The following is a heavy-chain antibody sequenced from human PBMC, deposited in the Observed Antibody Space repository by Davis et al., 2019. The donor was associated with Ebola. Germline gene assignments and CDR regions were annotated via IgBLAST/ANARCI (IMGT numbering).Heavy chain of an antibody. V-gene: IGHV3-9*01. J-gene: IGHJ4*02. Sequence: PGGSLRLSCAASGFTFDDYAMHWVRQAPGKGLEWVSGISCNSGSIGYPDSVKGRFTISRDNAKNSLYLQMNSLRAEVTAVYYCGRDRPRDYWGQGSLVTVSS. CDR2: ISCNSGSI. CDR1: GFTFDDYA. CDR3: GRDRPRDY.